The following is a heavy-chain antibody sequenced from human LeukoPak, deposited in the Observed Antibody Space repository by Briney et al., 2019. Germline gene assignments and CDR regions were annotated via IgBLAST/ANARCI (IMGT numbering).Heavy chain of an antibody. Sequence: GGSLRLSCAASGFTFSSYGMHWVRQAPGKGLVWVSRINSDGSSTSYADSVKGRFTISRDNAKNTLYLQTNSLRAEDTAVYYCAREFSMITFGSYMDVWGKGTTVTVSS. CDR1: GFTFSSYG. V-gene: IGHV3-74*01. J-gene: IGHJ6*03. CDR3: AREFSMITFGSYMDV. CDR2: INSDGSST. D-gene: IGHD3-16*01.